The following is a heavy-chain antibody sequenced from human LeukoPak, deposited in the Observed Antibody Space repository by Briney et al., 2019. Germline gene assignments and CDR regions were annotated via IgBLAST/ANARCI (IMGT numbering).Heavy chain of an antibody. D-gene: IGHD2-2*01. Sequence: GGSLRLSCAASGFTFGSYGMHWVRQAPGKGLEWVAVISYDGSNKYYADSVKGRFTISRDNSKNTLYLQMNSLRAEDTAVYYCAKGVYQYYFDYWGQGTLVTVSS. V-gene: IGHV3-30*19. J-gene: IGHJ4*02. CDR1: GFTFGSYG. CDR3: AKGVYQYYFDY. CDR2: ISYDGSNK.